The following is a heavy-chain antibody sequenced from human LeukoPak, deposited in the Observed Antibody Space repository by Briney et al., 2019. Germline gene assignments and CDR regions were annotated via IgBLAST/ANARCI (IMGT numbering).Heavy chain of an antibody. J-gene: IGHJ3*02. CDR2: IYSGGST. CDR1: GFTVSSNY. V-gene: IGHV3-66*01. Sequence: GGSLRLSCAASGFTVSSNYMSWVRQAPGKGLEWVSVIYSGGSTYYADSVKGRFTISRDNSKNTLYLQMNSLRAEDTAVYYCARYPKHPLNAFDIWGQGTMVTVSS. CDR3: ARYPKHPLNAFDI.